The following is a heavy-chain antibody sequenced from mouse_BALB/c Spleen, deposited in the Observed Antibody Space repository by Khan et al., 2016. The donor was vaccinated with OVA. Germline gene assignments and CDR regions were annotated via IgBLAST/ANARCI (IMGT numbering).Heavy chain of an antibody. D-gene: IGHD1-1*01. CDR2: IGPGSSNA. CDR1: GYTFTSYW. V-gene: IGHV1S41*01. J-gene: IGHJ4*01. CDR3: AEENYYCRSCYAMDY. Sequence: DLVKPGASVKLSCKASGYTFTSYWINWIKQRPGQGLEWIGRIGPGSSNAYYNDMFKDKAALTVDTSSNTAYIQLSSLSSEDSAVYFCAEENYYCRSCYAMDYWGQGTSVTVSA.